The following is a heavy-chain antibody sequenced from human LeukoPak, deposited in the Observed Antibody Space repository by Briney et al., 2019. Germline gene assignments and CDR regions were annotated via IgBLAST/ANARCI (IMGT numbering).Heavy chain of an antibody. J-gene: IGHJ5*02. V-gene: IGHV1-18*01. CDR2: ISAYNGNT. CDR3: ARPIGSSWYGWFDP. Sequence: GASVKVSCKASGYTFTSYVISWVRQPPAQGLEWMGWISAYNGNTNYAQKLQGRVTMTTDTSTSTAYMELRSLRSDDTAVYYCARPIGSSWYGWFDPWGQGTLVTVSS. D-gene: IGHD6-13*01. CDR1: GYTFTSYV.